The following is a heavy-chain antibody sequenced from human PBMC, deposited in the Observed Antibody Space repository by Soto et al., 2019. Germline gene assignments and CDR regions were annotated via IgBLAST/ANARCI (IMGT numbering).Heavy chain of an antibody. V-gene: IGHV4-39*01. CDR3: ARPTGVKGGRRSGAFDI. CDR1: GCSISSSSYY. Sequence: TSETLSLTCTVSGCSISSSSYYWGWLRQHPGKGLEWIGSIYYSGSTHYNPSLKSRVTISVDTSKNQFSLKLSSVTAADTAVYYCARPTGVKGGRRSGAFDIWGQGTMVTVS. J-gene: IGHJ3*02. D-gene: IGHD7-27*01. CDR2: IYYSGST.